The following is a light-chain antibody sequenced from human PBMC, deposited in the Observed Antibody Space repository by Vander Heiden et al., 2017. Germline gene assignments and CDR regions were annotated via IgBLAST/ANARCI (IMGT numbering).Light chain of an antibody. J-gene: IGKJ3*01. Sequence: DIQMTQSPSSLSASVGDRVTITCRASQSISSYLNWYQQKPGKAPKLLIYDASSVKSGVPSRFSGSGYGTDFTLTISRLQPEDFATYYCQQRDSTPFPFGHGTKVDIK. CDR1: QSISSY. V-gene: IGKV1-39*01. CDR3: QQRDSTPFP. CDR2: DAS.